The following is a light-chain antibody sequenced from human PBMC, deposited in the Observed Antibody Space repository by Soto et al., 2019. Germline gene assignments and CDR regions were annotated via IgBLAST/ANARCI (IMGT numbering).Light chain of an antibody. CDR1: QSVSSY. CDR2: DAS. Sequence: EIVLTQSPATLSLSPGERATLSCRASQSVSSYLAWYQQKPGQAPRILIYDASNRATGIPARFSGSGSGTVLTITISSLEPEDVAVYYCQQRSKWPPITFGQGTRLEIK. V-gene: IGKV3-11*01. CDR3: QQRSKWPPIT. J-gene: IGKJ5*01.